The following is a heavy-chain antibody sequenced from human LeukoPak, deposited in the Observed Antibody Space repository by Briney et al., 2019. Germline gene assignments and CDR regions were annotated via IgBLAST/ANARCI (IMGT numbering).Heavy chain of an antibody. CDR3: ARDLSDETGGPNWFDP. CDR2: IIPIFGTA. CDR1: GGTFSSYA. Sequence: SVKVSCKASGGTFSSYAISWVRQAPGQGLEWMGGIIPIFGTANYAQKFQGRVTITADESTSTAYMELSSLRSEDTAVYYCARDLSDETGGPNWFDPWGQGTLDTVSS. J-gene: IGHJ5*02. V-gene: IGHV1-69*01. D-gene: IGHD4-23*01.